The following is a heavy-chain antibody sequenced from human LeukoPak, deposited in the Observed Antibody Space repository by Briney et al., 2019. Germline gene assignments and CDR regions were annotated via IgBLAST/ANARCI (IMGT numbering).Heavy chain of an antibody. J-gene: IGHJ5*02. V-gene: IGHV3-33*01. Sequence: PGSPLRLSCAASGFTFSSYGMHWVRQAPGKGLEWVAVIWYDGSNKYYADSVKGRFTISRDNSKNTLYLQMNSLRAEDTAVYYCAGGQNYYGSGSYPWGQGTLVTVSS. CDR3: AGGQNYYGSGSYP. D-gene: IGHD3-10*01. CDR1: GFTFSSYG. CDR2: IWYDGSNK.